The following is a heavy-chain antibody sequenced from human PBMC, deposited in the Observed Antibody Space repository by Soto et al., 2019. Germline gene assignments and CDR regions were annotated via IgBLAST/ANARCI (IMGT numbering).Heavy chain of an antibody. D-gene: IGHD6-19*01. J-gene: IGHJ4*02. CDR2: INPNSGGT. V-gene: IGHV1-2*02. CDR3: ARAASYSSGWYLSDY. CDR1: GYTXTGYY. Sequence: GXSXKVSCKASGYTXTGYYMRWVRQAPGQGIEWMGWINPNSGGTNYSQKFQGRVTMTRDTSIRTAYMELSRMRSEDTAVYYCARAASYSSGWYLSDYWGQGTLGTVSS.